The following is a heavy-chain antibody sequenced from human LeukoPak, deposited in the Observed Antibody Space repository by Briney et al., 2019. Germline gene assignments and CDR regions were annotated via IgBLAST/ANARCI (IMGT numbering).Heavy chain of an antibody. V-gene: IGHV3-21*01. CDR3: ASGSSSGDY. CDR1: GLTFSSYA. D-gene: IGHD6-13*01. Sequence: GGSLRLSCAASGLTFSSYAMSWVRQAPGKGLEWVSSISSSSSYIYYADSVKGRFTISRDNAKNSLYLQMNSLRAEDTAVYYCASGSSSGDYWGQGTLVTVSS. J-gene: IGHJ4*02. CDR2: ISSSSSYI.